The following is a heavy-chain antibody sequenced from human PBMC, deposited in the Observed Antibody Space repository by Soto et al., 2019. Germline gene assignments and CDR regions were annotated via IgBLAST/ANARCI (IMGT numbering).Heavy chain of an antibody. CDR3: ARADDILTGYLSY. Sequence: GGSLRLSCAASGFTFSSYGMHWVRQAPGKGLEWVAVISYDGSNKYYADSVKGRFTISRDNSKNTLHLQMNSLRAEDTAVYYCARADDILTGYLSYWGQGTLVTVSS. D-gene: IGHD3-9*01. CDR2: ISYDGSNK. V-gene: IGHV3-30*03. J-gene: IGHJ4*02. CDR1: GFTFSSYG.